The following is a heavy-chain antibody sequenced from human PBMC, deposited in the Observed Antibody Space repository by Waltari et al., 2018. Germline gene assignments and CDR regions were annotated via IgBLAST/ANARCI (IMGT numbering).Heavy chain of an antibody. D-gene: IGHD4-4*01. CDR2: FDPEDVEI. J-gene: IGHJ4*02. V-gene: IGHV1-24*01. CDR3: ASNQVDYSNYFYFDY. CDR1: GYTLTELS. Sequence: QVHLVQSGAEVRRPGASVKVSCKVSGYTLTELSIPWVRQAPGKGLEWVGVFDPEDVEIIYAQKFQGRVTMTEDTSTDTFYMEVSSLRSEDTAVYYCASNQVDYSNYFYFDYWGQGTLVTVSS.